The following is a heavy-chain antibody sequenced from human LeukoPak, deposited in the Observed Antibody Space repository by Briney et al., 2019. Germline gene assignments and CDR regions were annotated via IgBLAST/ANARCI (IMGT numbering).Heavy chain of an antibody. D-gene: IGHD3-3*01. CDR1: GYTFTSYG. Sequence: ASVKVSCKASGYTFTSYGISWVRQAPGQGLEWMGWISAYNGNTNYAQKLQGRVTMTTDTSTSTAYMELRSLRSDDTAVYYCARDRYDFWSGYPSYYHYGMDVWGQGTTVTVSS. J-gene: IGHJ6*02. V-gene: IGHV1-18*01. CDR3: ARDRYDFWSGYPSYYHYGMDV. CDR2: ISAYNGNT.